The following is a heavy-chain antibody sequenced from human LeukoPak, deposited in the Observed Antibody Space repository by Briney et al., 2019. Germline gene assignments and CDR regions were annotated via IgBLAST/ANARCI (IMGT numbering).Heavy chain of an antibody. Sequence: ASVKVSFKASGYTFTGYYMHWVRQAPGQGLEWMGWINPKSDGTNYAQKFQDRVTMTRDTSIRTAYMELSRLRSDDTAVYYCARPRPNQYSSSWYGMDVWGQGTTVTVSS. CDR1: GYTFTGYY. CDR2: INPKSDGT. D-gene: IGHD6-13*01. CDR3: ARPRPNQYSSSWYGMDV. V-gene: IGHV1-2*02. J-gene: IGHJ6*02.